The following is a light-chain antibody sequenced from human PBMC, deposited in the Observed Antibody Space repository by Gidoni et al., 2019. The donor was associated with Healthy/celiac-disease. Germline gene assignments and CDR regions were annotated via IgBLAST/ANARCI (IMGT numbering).Light chain of an antibody. CDR3: SSYTSSSRV. CDR1: SSDVGGSNY. CDR2: DVS. Sequence: QSALTQPASVSGSPGQSITIACTGTSSDVGGSNYVSWYQQHPGKAHTLMIYDVSNRPSGASNRFSGSKSGNTASLTISGLQAEDEADYYCSSYTSSSRVFGGGTKLTVL. V-gene: IGLV2-14*01. J-gene: IGLJ2*01.